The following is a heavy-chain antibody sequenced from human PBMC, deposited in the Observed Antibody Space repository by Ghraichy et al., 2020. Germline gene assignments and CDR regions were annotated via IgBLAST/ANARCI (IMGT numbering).Heavy chain of an antibody. CDR1: GFTFSSYS. V-gene: IGHV3-33*06. Sequence: GGSLRLSCAASGFTFSSYSMHWVRQAPGKGLEWVAVIWYDGNNKYYADSVKGRFTISRDNSKNSVDLQMNSLRTEDTAVYYCAKNYYDFWSGYYHYGMDVWGQGTTVTVSS. CDR3: AKNYYDFWSGYYHYGMDV. J-gene: IGHJ6*02. CDR2: IWYDGNNK. D-gene: IGHD3-3*01.